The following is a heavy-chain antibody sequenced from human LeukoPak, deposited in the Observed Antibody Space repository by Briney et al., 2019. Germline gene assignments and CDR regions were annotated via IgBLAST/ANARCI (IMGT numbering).Heavy chain of an antibody. V-gene: IGHV1-24*01. CDR1: GYTLTELS. CDR2: SDPEDGET. D-gene: IGHD3-9*01. Sequence: GASVKVSCKVSGYTLTELSMHWVRQAPGKGLEWMGGSDPEDGETIYAQKFQGRVTMTEDTSTDTAYMELSSLRSEDTAVYYCATHLIRYFDWLLPTYWGQGTLVTVSS. CDR3: ATHLIRYFDWLLPTY. J-gene: IGHJ4*02.